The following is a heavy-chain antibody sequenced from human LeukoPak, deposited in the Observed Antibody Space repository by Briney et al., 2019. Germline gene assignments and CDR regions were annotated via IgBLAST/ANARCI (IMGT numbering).Heavy chain of an antibody. CDR1: GYTFTSYG. J-gene: IGHJ6*03. Sequence: GASVKVSCKASGYTFTSYGISWVRQAPGQGLEWMGWISAYNGNTNYAQKLQGRVTMTTDTSTSTAYMELRSLRSDDTAVYYCARAKSYGDHETRVYLRYYMDVWGKGTTVTVSS. CDR3: ARAKSYGDHETRVYLRYYMDV. V-gene: IGHV1-18*01. CDR2: ISAYNGNT. D-gene: IGHD4-17*01.